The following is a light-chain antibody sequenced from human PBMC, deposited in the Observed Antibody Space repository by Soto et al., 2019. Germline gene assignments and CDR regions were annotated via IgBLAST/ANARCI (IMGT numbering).Light chain of an antibody. CDR3: QEYNSHSRT. CDR2: KAS. J-gene: IGKJ1*01. CDR1: QSISSW. Sequence: DIQMTQSPSTLSASVGDTVTITCRASQSISSWLAWYQERPGKAPKLLIYKASTLQSGVPSRFSGSGSGTDFTLTISSLQPDDFATYYCQEYNSHSRTFDQGTKVDIK. V-gene: IGKV1-5*03.